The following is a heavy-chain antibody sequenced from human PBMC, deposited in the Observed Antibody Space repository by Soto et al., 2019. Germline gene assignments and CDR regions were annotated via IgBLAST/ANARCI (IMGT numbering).Heavy chain of an antibody. CDR1: GGSISTYY. V-gene: IGHV4-39*01. D-gene: IGHD3-10*01. J-gene: IGHJ4*02. CDR3: ARQVVDGTLAGAGSFDY. CDR2: FYYSGST. Sequence: SETLSLTCTVSGGSISTYYWVWIRQPPGKGLEWIGSFYYSGSTYYNPSLKSRVTISVDTSENQFSLKLRSVTAADTAVYYCARQVVDGTLAGAGSFDYWGQGTLVTVSS.